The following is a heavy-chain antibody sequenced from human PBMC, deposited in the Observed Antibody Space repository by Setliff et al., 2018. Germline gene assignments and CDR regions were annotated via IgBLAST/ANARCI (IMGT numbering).Heavy chain of an antibody. V-gene: IGHV3-74*01. Sequence: GGSLRLSCAASGFTFSSYWMHWVRQAPGKGLVWVSRINPDGSTTSYADSVKGRFTISRDNAKSSLYLQMNSLRAEDTAVYYCARDLIRGAPNWFDPWGQGTLVTVSS. CDR2: INPDGSTT. CDR1: GFTFSSYW. D-gene: IGHD3-10*01. CDR3: ARDLIRGAPNWFDP. J-gene: IGHJ5*02.